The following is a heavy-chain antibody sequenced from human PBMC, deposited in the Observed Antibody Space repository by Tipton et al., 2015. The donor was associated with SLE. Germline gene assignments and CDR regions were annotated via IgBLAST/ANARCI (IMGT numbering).Heavy chain of an antibody. D-gene: IGHD3-10*01. CDR1: GGSFSGYY. J-gene: IGHJ3*02. CDR2: INHSGST. V-gene: IGHV4-34*01. Sequence: TLSLTCAVYGGSFSGYYWSWIRQPPGKGLEWIAEINHSGSTNYNPSLKSRVTISVDTSKNQFSLKLSSVTAADTAVYYCARGFGQLFWRKPRAFDIWGQGTMVTVSS. CDR3: ARGFGQLFWRKPRAFDI.